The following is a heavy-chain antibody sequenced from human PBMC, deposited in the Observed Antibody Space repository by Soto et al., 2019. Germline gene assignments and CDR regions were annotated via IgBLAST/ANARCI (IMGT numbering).Heavy chain of an antibody. Sequence: QMQLVQSGPEVKKPGTSVKVSCKASGFTFSRATLQWVRQARGQRLEWIGWIVVGSGNTNYAQKFHERVTITRDMSTNTAYMELSSLRSEDTAVYYCVSPDYGDYWYFDLWGRGTLVTVSS. CDR2: IVVGSGNT. CDR3: VSPDYGDYWYFDL. J-gene: IGHJ2*01. CDR1: GFTFSRAT. V-gene: IGHV1-58*01. D-gene: IGHD4-17*01.